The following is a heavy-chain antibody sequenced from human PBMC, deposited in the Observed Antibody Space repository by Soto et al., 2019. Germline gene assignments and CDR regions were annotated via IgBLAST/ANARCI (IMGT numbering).Heavy chain of an antibody. J-gene: IGHJ1*01. CDR1: GFDFSDYY. CDR2: ISGSGATI. Sequence: GGSLRRSCAVSGFDFSDYYMSWIRQAPGKGLEWLSYISGSGATIYYADSVKGRFTISRDNVDDSLSLHMNNLRGDDTAIYYCVKIRKNHCAEYFQDWDPGTVDTVST. V-gene: IGHV3-11*01. D-gene: IGHD2-21*02. CDR3: VKIRKNHCAEYFQD.